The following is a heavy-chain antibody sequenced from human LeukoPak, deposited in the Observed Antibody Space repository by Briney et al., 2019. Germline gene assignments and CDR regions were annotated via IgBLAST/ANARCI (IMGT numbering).Heavy chain of an antibody. J-gene: IGHJ4*02. CDR2: IYYSGST. CDR1: GGSISSSSYY. D-gene: IGHD4-17*01. V-gene: IGHV4-39*07. CDR3: ARAVQVTTGGLFDY. Sequence: SETLSLTCTVSGGSISSSSYYWGWIRQPPGKGLEWIGSIYYSGSTYYNPSLKSRVTISVDTSKNQFSLKLSSVTAADTAVYYCARAVQVTTGGLFDYWGQGTLATVSS.